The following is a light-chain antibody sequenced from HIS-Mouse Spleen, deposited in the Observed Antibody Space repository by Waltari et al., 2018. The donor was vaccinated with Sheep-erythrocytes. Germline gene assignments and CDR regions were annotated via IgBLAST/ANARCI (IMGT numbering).Light chain of an antibody. Sequence: DIVMTQSPLSLPVTPGEPASISCRSSQSLLHSNGYNYLDWYLQKPGQSPQLLIYLGSNRASGVPDRFSCSGSGTDCTLKISRVEAEDVGVYYCMQALQTPAFGQGTKVEIK. J-gene: IGKJ1*01. CDR1: QSLLHSNGYNY. CDR3: MQALQTPA. CDR2: LGS. V-gene: IGKV2-28*01.